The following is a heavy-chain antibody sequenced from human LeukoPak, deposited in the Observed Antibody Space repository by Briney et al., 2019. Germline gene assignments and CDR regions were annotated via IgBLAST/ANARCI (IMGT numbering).Heavy chain of an antibody. J-gene: IGHJ3*02. Sequence: GGSLRLSCAASGFTFSSYGMSWVRQAPGKGLEWVSTISSSGGYTYYADSVKGRFTISRDNSKNTLYLLLNSLRAEDTAVYYCAKDLREYTSSPRNAFHIWGQGTMVTVSS. D-gene: IGHD6-6*01. CDR2: ISSSGGYT. CDR1: GFTFSSYG. V-gene: IGHV3-23*01. CDR3: AKDLREYTSSPRNAFHI.